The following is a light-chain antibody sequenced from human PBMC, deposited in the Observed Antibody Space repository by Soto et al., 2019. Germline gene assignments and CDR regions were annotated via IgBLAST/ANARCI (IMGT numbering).Light chain of an antibody. V-gene: IGKV1-13*02. Sequence: IQLTQSPSSLSASVGDRVTITCRAGQDIGSALAWYQQRPGKAPKLLLYDASNLEAGVPARFNRSASGTDFTLTITSLRPEDFATYYCQQFNGFPLTFGGGTKLQIK. J-gene: IGKJ4*01. CDR2: DAS. CDR1: QDIGSA. CDR3: QQFNGFPLT.